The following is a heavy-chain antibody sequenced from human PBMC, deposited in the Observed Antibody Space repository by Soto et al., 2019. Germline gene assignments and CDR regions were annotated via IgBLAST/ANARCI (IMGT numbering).Heavy chain of an antibody. CDR3: GGGEGYYDTAFDI. V-gene: IGHV1-18*01. Sequence: ASVKVSCKASGYTFISYGISWVRQAPGQGLEWMGWISAYNGNTNYAQNLQGRVTMTTDTSTSTAYMELRSLRSDDTAVYYCGGGEGYYDTAFDIWGQGTMVTVSS. D-gene: IGHD3-22*01. CDR2: ISAYNGNT. CDR1: GYTFISYG. J-gene: IGHJ3*02.